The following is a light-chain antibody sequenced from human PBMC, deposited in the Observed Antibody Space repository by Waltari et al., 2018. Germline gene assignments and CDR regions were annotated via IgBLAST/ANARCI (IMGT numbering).Light chain of an antibody. CDR1: QSVSSY. Sequence: EIVLTQSPATLSLSPGERATLSCRASQSVSSYLAWYQQQPGQAPRLLIFDASKRATGIPATFSGSGSGTYFTLTISSLEPEDFAVYYCQQRSNWPPIFTFGPGTKVDIK. V-gene: IGKV3-11*01. CDR3: QQRSNWPPIFT. J-gene: IGKJ3*01. CDR2: DAS.